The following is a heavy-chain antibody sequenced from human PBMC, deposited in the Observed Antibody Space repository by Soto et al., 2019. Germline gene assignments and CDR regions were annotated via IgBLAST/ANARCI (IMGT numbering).Heavy chain of an antibody. CDR1: GGSISSSSYY. J-gene: IGHJ6*02. CDR3: ARESEGNPYYDFWSGYYRPNYYYYYGMDV. Sequence: ASETLSVTCTVSGGSISSSSYYWGWIRQPPGKGLEWIGSIYYSGSTYYNPSLKSRVTISVDTSKNQFSLKLSSVTAADTAVYYCARESEGNPYYDFWSGYYRPNYYYYYGMDVRGQGSTDPVS. CDR2: IYYSGST. D-gene: IGHD3-3*01. V-gene: IGHV4-39*02.